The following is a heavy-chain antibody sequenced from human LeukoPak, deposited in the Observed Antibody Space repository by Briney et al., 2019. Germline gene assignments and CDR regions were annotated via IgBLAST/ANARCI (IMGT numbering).Heavy chain of an antibody. CDR1: GASISSYY. D-gene: IGHD6-19*01. Sequence: PSSTVSGASISSYYRCFIRPPARGLQWWSAIIYCGWRTNYNPSRRSRVAISVDPSKNQFSLELSAVTAADTAVYYCARLGDSSGWYLSQASGYFQHWGQGTLVTVSS. CDR2: IYCGWRT. J-gene: IGHJ1*01. CDR3: ARLGDSSGWYLSQASGYFQH. V-gene: IGHV4-59*08.